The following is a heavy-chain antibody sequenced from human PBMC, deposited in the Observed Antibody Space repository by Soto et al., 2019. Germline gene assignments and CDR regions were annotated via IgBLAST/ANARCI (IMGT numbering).Heavy chain of an antibody. D-gene: IGHD2-2*01. CDR3: ARGGEQYADNPLTLEF. Sequence: PGGSLRLSCTASGFSINNNHMAWVRQAPGKGLEWVSIIYSIGNTFYADSVEGRFTISRDSSNNKLYIQMNNLRAEDTAVYYCARGGEQYADNPLTLEFWGQGTLVTVSS. V-gene: IGHV3-66*01. CDR2: IYSIGNT. J-gene: IGHJ4*02. CDR1: GFSINNNH.